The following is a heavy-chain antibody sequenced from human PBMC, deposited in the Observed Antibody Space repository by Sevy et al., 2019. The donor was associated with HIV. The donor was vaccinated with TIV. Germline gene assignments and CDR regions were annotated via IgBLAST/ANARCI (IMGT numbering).Heavy chain of an antibody. D-gene: IGHD4-17*01. V-gene: IGHV4-59*01. CDR1: GGSISSYY. CDR2: IYYSGST. Sequence: SETLSLTCTVSGGSISSYYWSWIRQPPGKGLEWIVYIYYSGSTNYNPSLKSRVTISVDTSKNQFSLKLSSVTAADTAVYYCARDTGRDDYGDYDPMGYYYYGMDVWGQGTTVTVSS. J-gene: IGHJ6*02. CDR3: ARDTGRDDYGDYDPMGYYYYGMDV.